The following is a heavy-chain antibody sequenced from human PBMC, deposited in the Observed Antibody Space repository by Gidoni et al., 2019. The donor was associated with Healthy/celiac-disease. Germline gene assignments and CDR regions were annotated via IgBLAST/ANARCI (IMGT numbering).Heavy chain of an antibody. CDR1: GWSFSGYY. CDR2: INHSGST. Sequence: QVQLQQWGAGLFMPSETLSLPCAVYGWSFSGYYWSWIRQPPGKGREWIGEINHSGSTNYNQSRKRRVTISVDTSKNQVALKLSSVTAADTAVYYCARGRLIYDGSRGWFDPWGQGTLVTVSS. CDR3: ARGRLIYDGSRGWFDP. V-gene: IGHV4-34*01. J-gene: IGHJ5*02. D-gene: IGHD3-10*01.